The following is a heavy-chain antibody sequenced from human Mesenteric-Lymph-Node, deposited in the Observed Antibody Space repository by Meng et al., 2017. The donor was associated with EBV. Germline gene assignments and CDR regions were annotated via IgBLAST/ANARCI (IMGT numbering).Heavy chain of an antibody. D-gene: IGHD1-26*01. J-gene: IGHJ4*02. CDR2: IYYSGST. V-gene: IGHV4-39*07. CDR3: ARERGDSGSYGDY. CDR1: GGSISSSSYY. Sequence: QLPLQESGPGLLKLSETQSPPCTVSGGSISSSSYYWGWIRQPPGKGLEWIGSIYYSGSTYYNPSLKSRVTISVDTSKNQFSLKLSSVTAADTAVYYCARERGDSGSYGDYWGQGTLVTVSS.